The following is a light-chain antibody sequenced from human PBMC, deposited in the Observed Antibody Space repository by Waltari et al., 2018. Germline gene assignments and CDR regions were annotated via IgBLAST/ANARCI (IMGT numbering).Light chain of an antibody. CDR3: QHYYNFPWT. Sequence: VIWMTKSPSFLSASPVDRVTITCRMRQCISTYLAWYQQKPGRAPDLLIYGASILHSGVPSRFSGSGSGTDFTLTFSSLQSEDVATYYCQHYYNFPWTFGQGTKVEIK. CDR1: QCISTY. J-gene: IGKJ1*01. CDR2: GAS. V-gene: IGKV1D-8*03.